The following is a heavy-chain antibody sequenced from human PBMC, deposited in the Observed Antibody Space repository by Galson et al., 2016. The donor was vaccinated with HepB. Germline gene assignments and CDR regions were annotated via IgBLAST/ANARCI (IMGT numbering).Heavy chain of an antibody. CDR1: GGAFNTYP. CDR3: AGPTAIDRYCSGSTCYGEVSYYYYGTDV. V-gene: IGHV1-69*13. J-gene: IGHJ6*02. Sequence: SVKVSCKASGGAFNTYPISWVRQAPGQGLEWLGGIIPMFATATYAQTFRGRVTITADDSTSPAYLELTSLRSADTAVYYCAGPTAIDRYCSGSTCYGEVSYYYYGTDVWGQGTTVTVSS. CDR2: IIPMFATA. D-gene: IGHD2-2*01.